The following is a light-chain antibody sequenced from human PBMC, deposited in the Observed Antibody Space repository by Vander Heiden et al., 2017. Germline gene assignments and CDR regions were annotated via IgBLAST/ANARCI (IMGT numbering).Light chain of an antibody. Sequence: SVLTHPPSASRSPGQRVTITCSGSSSNNGSNYVFWYQQVPGTAPKLLIYAKDRRTSGVPDRFSGSKYGTSASLAIIGLRSEDDSDYYCAAWDGSLSTWVFGGGTKLTVL. CDR3: AAWDGSLSTWV. CDR1: SSNNGSNY. CDR2: AKD. J-gene: IGLJ3*02. V-gene: IGLV1-47*02.